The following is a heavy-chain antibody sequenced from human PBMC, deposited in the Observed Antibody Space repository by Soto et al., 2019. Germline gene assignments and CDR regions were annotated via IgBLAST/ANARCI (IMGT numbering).Heavy chain of an antibody. CDR3: ARDESGYSYGYYYYYGMDV. V-gene: IGHV3-21*01. D-gene: IGHD5-18*01. CDR2: ISSSSSYI. CDR1: GFTFSSYS. J-gene: IGHJ6*02. Sequence: GGSLRLSCAASGFTFSSYSMNWVRQALGKGLEWVSSISSSSSYIYYADSVKGRFTISRDNAKNSLYLQMNSLRAEDTAVYYCARDESGYSYGYYYYYGMDVWGQGTTVTVSS.